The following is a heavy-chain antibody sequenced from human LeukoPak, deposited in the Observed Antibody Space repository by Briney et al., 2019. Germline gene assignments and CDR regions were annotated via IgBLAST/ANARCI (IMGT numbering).Heavy chain of an antibody. V-gene: IGHV1-69*05. CDR2: IIPIFGTA. CDR1: GGTFSSYA. J-gene: IGHJ3*02. CDR3: ARDLAYTFDI. Sequence: ASVKVSCKASGGTFSSYAISWVRQAPGQGLEWMGGIIPIFGTANYAQKFQGRVTITTDESTSTAYMELSSLRSEDTAVYYCARDLAYTFDIWGQGTMVTVSS. D-gene: IGHD3-16*01.